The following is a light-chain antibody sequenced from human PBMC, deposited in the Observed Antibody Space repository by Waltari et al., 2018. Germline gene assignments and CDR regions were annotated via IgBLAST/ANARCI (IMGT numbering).Light chain of an antibody. J-gene: IGLJ3*02. Sequence: QSALTQPASVSGSPGQSITISCTGPSSDVGNYDLISWYQQHPNKAPKLISYEGNKRPSGVSKRFSGSTSGNTASLTISGLQAEDEADYFCFSYAGSATFAVFGGGTKLTVL. CDR2: EGN. V-gene: IGLV2-23*03. CDR3: FSYAGSATFAV. CDR1: SSDVGNYDL.